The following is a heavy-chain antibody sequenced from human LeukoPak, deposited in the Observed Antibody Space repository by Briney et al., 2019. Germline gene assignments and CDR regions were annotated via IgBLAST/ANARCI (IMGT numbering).Heavy chain of an antibody. CDR3: ARGHIVVVPAAIPRSDWFDP. Sequence: SETLSLTCTVSGGSISSGDYSWSWIRQPPGKGLEWIGYIYYSGSTYYNPSLKSRVTISVDTPKSQFSLKLSSVTAADTAVYYCARGHIVVVPAAIPRSDWFDPWGQGTLVTVSS. CDR2: IYYSGST. D-gene: IGHD2-2*02. J-gene: IGHJ5*02. CDR1: GGSISSGDYS. V-gene: IGHV4-30-4*01.